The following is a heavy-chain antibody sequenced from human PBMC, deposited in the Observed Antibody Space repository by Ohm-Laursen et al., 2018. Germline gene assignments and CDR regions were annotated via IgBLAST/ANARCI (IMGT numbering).Heavy chain of an antibody. V-gene: IGHV3-48*01. J-gene: IGHJ4*02. CDR1: GFTFSSYG. CDR3: ARATRDGYDY. Sequence: GSLRLSCAASGFTFSSYGMNWVRQAPGKGLEWVSYISHNGGSIYYADSVRGRFTISRDNAKNSLYLQINSLTGEDTAIYYCARATRDGYDYWGQGTLVTFSS. D-gene: IGHD5-24*01. CDR2: ISHNGGSI.